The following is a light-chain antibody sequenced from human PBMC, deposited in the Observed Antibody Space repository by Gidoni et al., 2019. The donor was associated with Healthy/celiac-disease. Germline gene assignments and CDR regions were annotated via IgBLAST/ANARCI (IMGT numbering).Light chain of an antibody. CDR2: GAS. CDR3: QQYGSSPLLT. Sequence: EIVLTQSPGTLSLSPGERATLSCRASQSVSSSYLAWYQQKPGQAPRLLIYGASSRATGIPDRFSGSGSGTDVTLTISRLEPEDFAVYYCQQYGSSPLLTFGQXTKVEIK. CDR1: QSVSSSY. V-gene: IGKV3-20*01. J-gene: IGKJ1*01.